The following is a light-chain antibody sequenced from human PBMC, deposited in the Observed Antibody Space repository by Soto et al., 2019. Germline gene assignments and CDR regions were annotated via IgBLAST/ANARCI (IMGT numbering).Light chain of an antibody. V-gene: IGLV2-14*01. J-gene: IGLJ1*01. CDR1: ISDIGDYNY. CDR3: SSYTGSSTLV. CDR2: EVS. Sequence: QSVLTQPSSLSGSPGQSITISCSGSISDIGDYNYVSWYQQHPGKAPKLMIYEVSDRPSGVSYRFSGSKSGNTASLTISGLQAEDEADYYCSSYTGSSTLVFGTGTKVTVL.